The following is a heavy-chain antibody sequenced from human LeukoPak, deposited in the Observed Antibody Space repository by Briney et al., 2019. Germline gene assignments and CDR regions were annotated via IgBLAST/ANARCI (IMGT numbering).Heavy chain of an antibody. J-gene: IGHJ1*01. CDR2: MNPNSGNT. V-gene: IGHV1-8*01. Sequence: GASVKVSCKASGCTFTSYDINWVRQATGQGLEWMGWMNPNSGNTGYAQKFQGRVTMTRNTSISTAYMELSSLRSEDTAVYYCARVPTYYDFWSGYYPGPEYFQHWGQGTLVTVSS. CDR3: ARVPTYYDFWSGYYPGPEYFQH. D-gene: IGHD3-3*01. CDR1: GCTFTSYD.